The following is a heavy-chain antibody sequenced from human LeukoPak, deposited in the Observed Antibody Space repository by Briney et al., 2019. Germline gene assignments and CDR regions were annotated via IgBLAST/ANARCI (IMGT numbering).Heavy chain of an antibody. V-gene: IGHV3-30*18. Sequence: PGRSLRLSCGVSGFTFSSYGMHWVRQAPGKGLGWVAVISFDASKKYYADSVKGRFTISRDNSKNTLYLQMNSLRAEDTAVYYCAKGARYSISSGILFGIHYLDVWGKGTSVIVSS. J-gene: IGHJ6*03. CDR2: ISFDASKK. CDR1: GFTFSSYG. CDR3: AKGARYSISSGILFGIHYLDV. D-gene: IGHD6-6*01.